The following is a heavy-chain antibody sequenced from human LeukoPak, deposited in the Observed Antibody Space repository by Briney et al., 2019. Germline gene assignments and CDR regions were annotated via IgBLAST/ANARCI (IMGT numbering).Heavy chain of an antibody. D-gene: IGHD6-19*01. CDR1: GFTFSSYG. V-gene: IGHV3-30*18. CDR3: AKGPPYSSGWYVDY. CDR2: ISYDGSNK. J-gene: IGHJ4*02. Sequence: PGGSLRLSCAASGFTFSSYGMHWVRQAPGKGLEWVAVISYDGSNKYYADSVKGRFTISRDNSKNTLYLQMNSLRAEDTAVYYCAKGPPYSSGWYVDYWGQGTLVTVSS.